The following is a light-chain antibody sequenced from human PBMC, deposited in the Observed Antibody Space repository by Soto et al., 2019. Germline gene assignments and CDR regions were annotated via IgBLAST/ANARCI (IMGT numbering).Light chain of an antibody. CDR3: AAWDDSRFGPV. CDR1: RSNIGSNP. J-gene: IGLJ2*01. CDR2: DSD. Sequence: QSVLTQPPSASGTPGQRVAISCSGTRSNIGSNPVNWFQQLPGTAPKLLIYDSDQRPSGVPDRFSGSKSVTSASLAISGLESEAEADYYCAAWDDSRFGPVFGGGTKLTVL. V-gene: IGLV1-44*01.